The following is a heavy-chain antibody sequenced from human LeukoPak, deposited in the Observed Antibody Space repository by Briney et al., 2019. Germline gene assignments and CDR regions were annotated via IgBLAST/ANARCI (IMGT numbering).Heavy chain of an antibody. D-gene: IGHD4-23*01. CDR1: GFTFSSYW. CDR2: INTDGSST. J-gene: IGHJ3*02. CDR3: AKKWTTVDRDAFDI. Sequence: PGGSLRLSCAASGFTFSSYWMHWVRQAPGKGLVWVSRINTDGSSTSYADSVKGRFTISRDNSKNTLYLQMNSLRAEDTAVYYCAKKWTTVDRDAFDIWGQGTMVTVSS. V-gene: IGHV3-74*01.